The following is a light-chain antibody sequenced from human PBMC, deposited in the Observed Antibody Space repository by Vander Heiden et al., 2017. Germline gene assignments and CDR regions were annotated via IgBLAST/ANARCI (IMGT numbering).Light chain of an antibody. J-gene: IGKJ4*01. CDR3: HRSFRPVT. Sequence: DNHMTQSPSALSASLRGKVTITCRASQTSVSYLSWYQLRQGTGTELLVYAECGLHSGAPSRFSGSGSGTDINLTISSLKPEAVETEEYHRSFRPVTFGGGTKVEIK. CDR2: AEC. V-gene: IGKV1-39*01. CDR1: QTSVSY.